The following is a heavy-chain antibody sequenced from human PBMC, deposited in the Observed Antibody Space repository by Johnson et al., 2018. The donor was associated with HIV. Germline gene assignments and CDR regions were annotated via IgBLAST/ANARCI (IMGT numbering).Heavy chain of an antibody. J-gene: IGHJ3*02. D-gene: IGHD3-22*01. CDR3: ARGSSYYYDSSGSDAFDI. V-gene: IGHV3-7*01. CDR1: GFTFSSYW. Sequence: VQLVESGGGVVQPGRSLRLSCAASGFTFSSYWMSWVRQAPGKGLEWVANIKQDGSEKYYVDSVKGRFTISRDNAKNSLYLQMNSLRAGDTAVYYCARGSSYYYDSSGSDAFDIWGQGTMVTVSS. CDR2: IKQDGSEK.